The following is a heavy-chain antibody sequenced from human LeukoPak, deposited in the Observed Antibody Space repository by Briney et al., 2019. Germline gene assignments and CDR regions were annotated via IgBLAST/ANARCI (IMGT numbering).Heavy chain of an antibody. J-gene: IGHJ3*02. CDR3: ASAVGVGAMWSSRAFDI. CDR1: GYTFTSYD. V-gene: IGHV1-8*03. Sequence: VGSVRVSCKASGYTFTSYDMNWVRQAPGQGLEWVGWMNPNSGNTDYAQKFQGRVTITRNTSISTAYIELSSLRSEDTAVYYCASAVGVGAMWSSRAFDIWGQGTMVTVSS. CDR2: MNPNSGNT. D-gene: IGHD1-26*01.